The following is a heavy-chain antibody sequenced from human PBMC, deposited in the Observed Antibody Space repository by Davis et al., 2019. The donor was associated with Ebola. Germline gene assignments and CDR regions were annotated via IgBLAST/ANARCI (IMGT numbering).Heavy chain of an antibody. CDR1: GYTFTSYA. D-gene: IGHD1-1*01. CDR3: ARAQFPTTSDH. V-gene: IGHV7-4-1*02. J-gene: IGHJ4*02. Sequence: ASVKVSCKASGYTFTSYAMNWVRQAPGQGLEWMGWINTYTGNPTYAQGFTGRFVFSLDTSVSTAYLQISSLRSDDTAVYYCARAQFPTTSDHWGQGTLVTVSS. CDR2: INTYTGNP.